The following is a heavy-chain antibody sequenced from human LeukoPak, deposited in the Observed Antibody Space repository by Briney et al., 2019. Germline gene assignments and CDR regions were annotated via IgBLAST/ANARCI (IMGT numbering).Heavy chain of an antibody. V-gene: IGHV3-43D*04. Sequence: GKXLXGVSLISWDGGSTYYADSVKGRFTISRDNSKNSLYLQMNSLRAEDTALYYCAKDSGGDDFWSGYYLDYWSQGTLVTVSS. D-gene: IGHD3-3*01. J-gene: IGHJ4*02. CDR2: ISWDGGST. CDR3: AKDSGGDDFWSGYYLDY.